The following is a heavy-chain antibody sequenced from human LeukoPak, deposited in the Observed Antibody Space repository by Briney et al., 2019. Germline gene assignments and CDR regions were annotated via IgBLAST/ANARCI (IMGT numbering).Heavy chain of an antibody. CDR2: INHSGST. V-gene: IGHV4-34*01. D-gene: IGHD5-18*01. J-gene: IGHJ4*02. CDR1: GGSFSGYY. CDR3: ARRSYGTDYFDY. Sequence: SETLSLTCAVYGGSFSGYYWSGIRQPPRKGLEWIGEINHSGSTNYNPSLKSRVTISVDTSKNQFSLKLSSVTAADTAVYYCARRSYGTDYFDYWGQGTLVTVSS.